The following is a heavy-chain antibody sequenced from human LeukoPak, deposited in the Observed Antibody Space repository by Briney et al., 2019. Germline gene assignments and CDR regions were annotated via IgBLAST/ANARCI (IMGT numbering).Heavy chain of an antibody. J-gene: IGHJ3*02. Sequence: GGSLRLSCAASGFTFSSYEMNWVRQAPGKGLEWVSYISSSGSSIYYADSVKGRFTISRDNAKNSLYLQMNSLRAEDTAVYYCARDPGVIGAFDIWGQGTMVTVSS. D-gene: IGHD2-21*01. CDR1: GFTFSSYE. CDR3: ARDPGVIGAFDI. V-gene: IGHV3-48*03. CDR2: ISSSGSSI.